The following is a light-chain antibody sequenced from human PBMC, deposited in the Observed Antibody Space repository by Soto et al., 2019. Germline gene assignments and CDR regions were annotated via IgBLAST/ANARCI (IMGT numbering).Light chain of an antibody. CDR2: GAS. CDR1: QSVSSTY. CDR3: QQYDNSPYT. V-gene: IGKV3-20*01. Sequence: EIVLTQSPGTLSLSPGERATLSCRASQSVSSTYLAWYQQKPGQAPRLLIYGASSRATGIPDRFSGSGSGTDFTLTISRLEPEDFAVYYCQQYDNSPYTFGQGTKVDIK. J-gene: IGKJ2*01.